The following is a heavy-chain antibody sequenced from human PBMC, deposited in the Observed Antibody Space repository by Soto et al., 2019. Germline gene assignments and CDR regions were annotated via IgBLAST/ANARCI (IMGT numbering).Heavy chain of an antibody. D-gene: IGHD2-15*01. V-gene: IGHV3-48*03. Sequence: LRLSCAASGFTFSSYEMNWVRQAPGKGLEWVSYISSSGSTIYCADSVKGRFTISRDNAKNSLYLQMNSLRAEDPAVYYCARDDVVVVVAATRYYYGMDVWGQGTTVTVSS. CDR3: ARDDVVVVVAATRYYYGMDV. CDR2: ISSSGSTI. J-gene: IGHJ6*02. CDR1: GFTFSSYE.